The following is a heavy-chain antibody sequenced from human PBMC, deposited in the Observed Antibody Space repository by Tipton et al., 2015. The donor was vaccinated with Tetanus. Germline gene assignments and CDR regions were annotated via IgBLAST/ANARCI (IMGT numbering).Heavy chain of an antibody. CDR2: LSHDGGNI. CDR1: GFTFSPFA. CDR3: EAQRTSEDF. D-gene: IGHD1-14*01. J-gene: IGHJ4*02. V-gene: IGHV3-23*01. Sequence: SLRLSCVASGFTFSPFAVSWVRRAPGRGLEWVSSLSHDGGNIYYADFARGRFTISRDNSKNPLFLQMDDLRAEDTAIYYCEAQRTSEDFWGQVTLVTASS.